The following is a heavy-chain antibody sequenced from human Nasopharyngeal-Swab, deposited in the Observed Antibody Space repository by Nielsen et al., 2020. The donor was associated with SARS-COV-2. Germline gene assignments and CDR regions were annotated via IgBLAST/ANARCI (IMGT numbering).Heavy chain of an antibody. Sequence: GESLKLSCAASGFTFSSYAMHWVRQAPGKGLEWVAVISYDGSNKYYADSVKGRFTISRDNFKNTLYLQMNSLRAEDTAVYYCARGRGGTWRDYYYYYGMDVWGQGTTVTVSS. D-gene: IGHD3-16*01. CDR2: ISYDGSNK. J-gene: IGHJ6*02. CDR1: GFTFSSYA. V-gene: IGHV3-30*04. CDR3: ARGRGGTWRDYYYYYGMDV.